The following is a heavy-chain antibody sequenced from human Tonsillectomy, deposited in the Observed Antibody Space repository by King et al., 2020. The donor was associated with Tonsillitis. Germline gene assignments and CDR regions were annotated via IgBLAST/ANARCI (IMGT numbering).Heavy chain of an antibody. CDR2: VFYSGST. CDR3: ARAHRREGLYGMDV. Sequence: VQLQESGPGLVKPSETLSLTCTVSGGSISTYYWSWIRQPPGRGLVWIGYVFYSGSTNYSPCLKSRVTMSVDTSKKQLSLKLNSVTAADTAVYYCARAHRREGLYGMDVWGPGTSVTVSS. CDR1: GGSISTYY. D-gene: IGHD3/OR15-3a*01. V-gene: IGHV4-59*01. J-gene: IGHJ6*02.